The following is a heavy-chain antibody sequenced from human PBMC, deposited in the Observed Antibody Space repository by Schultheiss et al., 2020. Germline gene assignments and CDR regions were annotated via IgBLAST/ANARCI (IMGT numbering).Heavy chain of an antibody. Sequence: GGSLRLSCAASGFTFSSYGMHWVRQAPGKGLEWVAVIWYDGSNKYYADSVKGRFTISRDNSKNTLYLQMNSLRAEDTAVYYCARDRRAGTTPLYYYYGLDVWGQGTTVTVSS. V-gene: IGHV3-33*01. CDR3: ARDRRAGTTPLYYYYGLDV. D-gene: IGHD1-1*01. CDR1: GFTFSSYG. CDR2: IWYDGSNK. J-gene: IGHJ6*02.